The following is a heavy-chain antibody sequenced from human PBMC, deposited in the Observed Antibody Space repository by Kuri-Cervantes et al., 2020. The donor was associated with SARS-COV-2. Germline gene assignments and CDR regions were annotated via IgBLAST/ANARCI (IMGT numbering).Heavy chain of an antibody. J-gene: IGHJ4*02. Sequence: SETLSLTCTVSGGSISSGDYYWSWIRQPPGKGLEWIGYIYYSGSTYYNPSLKSRVSMSLDTSRNRFSLTLHSVTGADTAVYFCARGLIAASAGIYFDTWGQGSLVTVSS. CDR1: GGSISSGDYY. CDR3: ARGLIAASAGIYFDT. CDR2: IYYSGST. D-gene: IGHD6-13*01. V-gene: IGHV4-30-4*01.